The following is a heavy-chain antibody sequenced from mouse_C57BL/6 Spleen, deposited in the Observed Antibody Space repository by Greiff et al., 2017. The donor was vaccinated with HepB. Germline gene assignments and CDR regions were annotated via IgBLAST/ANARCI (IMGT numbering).Heavy chain of an antibody. V-gene: IGHV1-82*01. J-gene: IGHJ2*01. Sequence: QVQLKESGPELVKPGASVKISCKASGYAFSSSWMNWVKQRPGKGLEWIGRIYPGDGDTNYNGKFKGKATLTEDKSSSTAYMQLSSLTSEDSAVYFCARADGNYWGQGTTLTVSS. CDR3: ARADGNY. CDR1: GYAFSSSW. D-gene: IGHD2-3*01. CDR2: IYPGDGDT.